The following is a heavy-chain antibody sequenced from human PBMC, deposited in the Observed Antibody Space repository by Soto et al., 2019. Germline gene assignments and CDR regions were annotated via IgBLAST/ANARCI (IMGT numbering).Heavy chain of an antibody. Sequence: QVQLVQSGAEVKKPGASVKVSCKASGYTFSNFGINWVRQAPGQGLEWVGWISTYNGNTNYAQKVHGRVTMTTDTSTSTAYMELRSLRSDDTAVYYCARGRYCSSISCSLGVEFDSWGQGTLVTVSS. D-gene: IGHD2-2*01. CDR3: ARGRYCSSISCSLGVEFDS. J-gene: IGHJ4*02. V-gene: IGHV1-18*01. CDR1: GYTFSNFG. CDR2: ISTYNGNT.